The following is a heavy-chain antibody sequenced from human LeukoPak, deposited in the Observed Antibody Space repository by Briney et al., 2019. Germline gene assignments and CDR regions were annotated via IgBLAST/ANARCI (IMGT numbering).Heavy chain of an antibody. D-gene: IGHD1-26*01. J-gene: IGHJ4*02. CDR2: ISGGGGSGGST. CDR1: GFTFSSYA. CDR3: ANPRRSGGGNYYQPPFDY. Sequence: GGSLRLSCAASGFTFSSYAMSWVRQAPGKGLEWVSAISGGGGSGGSTYYADSVKGRFTISRDNSKNTLYLQMNSLRAEDTAVYYCANPRRSGGGNYYQPPFDYWGQGTLVTVSS. V-gene: IGHV3-23*01.